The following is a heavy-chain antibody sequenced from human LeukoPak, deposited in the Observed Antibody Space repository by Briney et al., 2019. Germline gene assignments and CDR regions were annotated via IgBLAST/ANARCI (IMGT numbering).Heavy chain of an antibody. V-gene: IGHV3-33*01. CDR2: IWYDGSNK. J-gene: IGHJ5*02. Sequence: GGSLRLSCAASGFTFSSYGMHWVRQAPGKGLEWVAVIWYDGSNKYYADSVKGRFTISRDNSKNTLYLQMNSLRAEDTAVYYCARDSRDWLLPGSYWFDPWGQGTLVTVSS. D-gene: IGHD3-9*01. CDR1: GFTFSSYG. CDR3: ARDSRDWLLPGSYWFDP.